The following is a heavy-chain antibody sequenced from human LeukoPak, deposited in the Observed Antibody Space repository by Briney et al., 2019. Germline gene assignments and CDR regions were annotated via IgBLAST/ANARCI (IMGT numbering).Heavy chain of an antibody. CDR2: ISLGNSTM. CDR3: ARVGNGRSWDY. Sequence: GGSMRLCCAASGFTFSSFTMNWARQVPGKGLEWISYISLGNSTMYYSDSVKGRFTLSRDNAKNSLYLQMNSLRDDDTAVYYCARVGNGRSWDYWGQGTLVSSSS. CDR1: GFTFSSFT. D-gene: IGHD2-15*01. V-gene: IGHV3-48*02. J-gene: IGHJ4*02.